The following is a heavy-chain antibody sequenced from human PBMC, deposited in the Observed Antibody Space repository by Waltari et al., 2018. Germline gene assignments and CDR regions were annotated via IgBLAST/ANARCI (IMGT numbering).Heavy chain of an antibody. CDR2: INPNSGGT. Sequence: QVQLVQSGAEVKKPGASVKVSCKASGYTFTGYYMHWVRQAPGQGLEWMGRINPNSGGTNYVQKFQGRVTMTRDTSISTAYMELSRLRSDDTAVYYCARDDYGDYVDYWGQGTLVTVSS. J-gene: IGHJ4*02. V-gene: IGHV1-2*06. D-gene: IGHD4-17*01. CDR1: GYTFTGYY. CDR3: ARDDYGDYVDY.